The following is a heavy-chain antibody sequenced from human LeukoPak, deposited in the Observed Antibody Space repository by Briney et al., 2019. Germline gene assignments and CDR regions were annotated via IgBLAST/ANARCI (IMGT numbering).Heavy chain of an antibody. V-gene: IGHV3-23*01. CDR1: GFTFSSYA. J-gene: IGHJ4*02. D-gene: IGHD3-22*01. CDR3: AKDHSEVYYYDSSGYHKGY. Sequence: GGSLRLSCAASGFTFSSYAMSWVRQAPGKGLEWVSAISGSGGSTYYADSVKGRFTISRDNSKNTLYLQMNSLRAEDTAVYYCAKDHSEVYYYDSSGYHKGYWGQGTLVTVSS. CDR2: ISGSGGST.